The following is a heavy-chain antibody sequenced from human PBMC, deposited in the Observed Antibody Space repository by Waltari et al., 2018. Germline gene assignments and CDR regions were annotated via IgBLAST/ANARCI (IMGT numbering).Heavy chain of an antibody. CDR3: ARGLTSDGTTPGTFDY. J-gene: IGHJ4*02. D-gene: IGHD1-1*01. V-gene: IGHV4-34*01. Sequence: QVQLQQWGAGLLKPSETLSLTCAVYGGSFSGYYWSWIRQPPGKGLEWIGEINHSGSTNDNPSLKSRVTISVDTSKNQFSLKLSSVTAADTAVYYCARGLTSDGTTPGTFDYWGQGTLVTVSS. CDR1: GGSFSGYY. CDR2: INHSGST.